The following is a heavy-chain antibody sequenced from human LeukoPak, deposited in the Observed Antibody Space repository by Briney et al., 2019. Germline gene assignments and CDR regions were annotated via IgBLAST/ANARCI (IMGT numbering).Heavy chain of an antibody. J-gene: IGHJ4*02. CDR3: AKADIVVVPAALFDY. D-gene: IGHD2-2*01. V-gene: IGHV3-23*01. CDR1: GFTFSSYA. CDR2: ISGSGGST. Sequence: GGSLRLSCAASGFTFSSYAMSWVRQAPGKGLEWVSAISGSGGSTYYADSVKGRFTISRDNSKNTLYLQMNSLRAEDTAVYCCAKADIVVVPAALFDYWGQGALVTVSS.